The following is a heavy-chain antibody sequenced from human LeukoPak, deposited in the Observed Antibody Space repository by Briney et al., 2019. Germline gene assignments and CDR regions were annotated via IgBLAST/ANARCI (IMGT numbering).Heavy chain of an antibody. CDR2: IYSGGST. D-gene: IGHD3-10*01. V-gene: IGHV3-66*01. Sequence: PGGSLRLSCAASGFTVSSNYMSWVRQAPGKGLEWVSVIYSGGSTYYAGSVKGRFTISRDNSKNTLYLQMNSLRAEDTAVYYCARDTGTTYYYGSGSSDGMDVWGQGTTVTVSS. CDR1: GFTVSSNY. J-gene: IGHJ6*02. CDR3: ARDTGTTYYYGSGSSDGMDV.